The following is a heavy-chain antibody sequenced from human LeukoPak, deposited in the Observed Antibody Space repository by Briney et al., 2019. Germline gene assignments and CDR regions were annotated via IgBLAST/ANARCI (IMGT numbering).Heavy chain of an antibody. Sequence: GASVKVSCKASGGTFSSYAISWVRQAPGQGLEWMGGIIPIFGTANYAQKFQGRVTITADESTSTAYMELSSLRSEDTAVYYCASSPPEYCSSTSCYSGADYWGQGTLVTVSS. V-gene: IGHV1-69*13. CDR3: ASSPPEYCSSTSCYSGADY. CDR1: GGTFSSYA. J-gene: IGHJ4*02. CDR2: IIPIFGTA. D-gene: IGHD2-2*01.